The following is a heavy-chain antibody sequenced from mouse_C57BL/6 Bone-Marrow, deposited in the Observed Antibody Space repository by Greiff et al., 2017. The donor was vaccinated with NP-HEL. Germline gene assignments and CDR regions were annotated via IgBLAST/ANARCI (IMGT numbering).Heavy chain of an antibody. V-gene: IGHV5-17*01. CDR2: ISSGSSTI. CDR3: AKPTDGSTLYGYFDV. Sequence: DVQLVESGGGLVKPGGSLKLSCAASGFTFSDYGMHWVRQAPEKGLEWVAYISSGSSTIYYADTVKGRVTISRDNAKNTLFLQMTSLRSEDTAMYYCAKPTDGSTLYGYFDVWGTGTTVTVSS. J-gene: IGHJ1*03. D-gene: IGHD1-1*01. CDR1: GFTFSDYG.